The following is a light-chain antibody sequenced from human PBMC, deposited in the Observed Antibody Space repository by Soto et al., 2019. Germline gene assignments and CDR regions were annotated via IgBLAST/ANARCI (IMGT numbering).Light chain of an antibody. CDR1: QYVGSY. CDR3: QQRSDWPTT. J-gene: IGKJ1*01. CDR2: DAS. Sequence: EIVLTQSPAVLYLSPGERATLSCRASQYVGSYLAWYQQTPGQAPRLLIYDASNRATCVPGRFSGSGSGTDFTLTISSLEPEDLAVYYCQQRSDWPTTFGQGTTVEIK. V-gene: IGKV3-11*01.